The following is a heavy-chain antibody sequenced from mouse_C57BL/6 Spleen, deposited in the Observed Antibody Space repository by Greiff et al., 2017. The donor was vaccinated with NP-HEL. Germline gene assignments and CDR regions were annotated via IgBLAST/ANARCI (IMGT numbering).Heavy chain of an antibody. Sequence: VQLQQPGAELVKPGASVKMSCKASGYTFTSYWITWVKQRPGQGLEWIGDIYPGSGSTNYNEKFKSKATLTVDTSSSTAYMQLRSLTSEDSAVYYCARDDYGSSYGSMDYWGQGTSVTVSS. J-gene: IGHJ4*01. D-gene: IGHD1-1*01. CDR3: ARDDYGSSYGSMDY. CDR2: IYPGSGST. CDR1: GYTFTSYW. V-gene: IGHV1-55*01.